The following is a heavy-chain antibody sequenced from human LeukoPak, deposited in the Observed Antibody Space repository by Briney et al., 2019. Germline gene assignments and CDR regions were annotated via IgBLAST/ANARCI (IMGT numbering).Heavy chain of an antibody. CDR3: AKPAKTDYADY. D-gene: IGHD1-14*01. Sequence: PGGSLRLSCAASGFTVSSNYMSWVRQAPGKGLEWVSVIYSGGSTYYADSVKGRFTISRDNSKNTLYLQMTSLRAEDTALYYCAKPAKTDYADYWGQGTLVTVSS. CDR2: IYSGGST. J-gene: IGHJ4*02. CDR1: GFTVSSNY. V-gene: IGHV3-53*01.